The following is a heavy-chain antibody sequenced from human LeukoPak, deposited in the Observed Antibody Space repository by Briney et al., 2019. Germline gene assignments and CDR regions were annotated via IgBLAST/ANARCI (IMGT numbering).Heavy chain of an antibody. J-gene: IGHJ4*02. CDR2: IYSGGST. Sequence: GGSLRLSCAASGFTVSSNYMSWVRQAPGKGREWVSVIYSGGSTYYADSVKGRFTISRDNSKNTLYHQMNSLRAEDTAVYYCASRGVDTAMFDYWGQGTLVTVSS. D-gene: IGHD5-18*01. CDR3: ASRGVDTAMFDY. CDR1: GFTVSSNY. V-gene: IGHV3-66*01.